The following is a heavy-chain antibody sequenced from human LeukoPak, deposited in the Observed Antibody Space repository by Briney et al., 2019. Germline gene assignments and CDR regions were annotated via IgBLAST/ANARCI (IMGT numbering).Heavy chain of an antibody. V-gene: IGHV4-39*01. CDR1: GGSLSGSTYY. CDR3: ARLFDS. J-gene: IGHJ4*02. Sequence: SETLSLTCTVSGGSLSGSTYYWGWVRQPPGKGLEWSGKIFYSGNTYNSPSLQSRVTMSADTSKNPFSLRLSSVAAADTALSYGARLFDSWGQGIQVTVSS. CDR2: IFYSGNT.